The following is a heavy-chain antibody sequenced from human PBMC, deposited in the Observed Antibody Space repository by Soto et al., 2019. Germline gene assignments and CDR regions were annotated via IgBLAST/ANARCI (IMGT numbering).Heavy chain of an antibody. J-gene: IGHJ4*02. V-gene: IGHV3-30-3*01. CDR1: GFSFRSYA. CDR2: MSYDGSDK. D-gene: IGHD2-2*01. Sequence: QVQLVESGGGVVQPGRSLRLSCAASGFSFRSYAMHWVRQAPGKGLEWVAVMSYDGSDKDYADSVKGRFTISRDNSKNTLYLQMTSLRAEDTSVYYCATARLDTPALEYWGQGTPVTVSS. CDR3: ATARLDTPALEY.